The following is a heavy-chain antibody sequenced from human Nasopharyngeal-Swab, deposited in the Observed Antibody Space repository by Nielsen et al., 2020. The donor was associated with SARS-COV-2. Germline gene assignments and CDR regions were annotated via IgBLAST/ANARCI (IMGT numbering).Heavy chain of an antibody. CDR3: ATRTMVTDAFDI. Sequence: ASVQVSCKASGYTFTSYAMHWVRQAPGQRLEWMGWINAGNGNTKYSQKFQGRVTMTEDTSTDTAYMELSSLRSEDTAVYYCATRTMVTDAFDIWGQGTMVTVSS. CDR2: INAGNGNT. J-gene: IGHJ3*02. D-gene: IGHD5-18*01. V-gene: IGHV1-3*01. CDR1: GYTFTSYA.